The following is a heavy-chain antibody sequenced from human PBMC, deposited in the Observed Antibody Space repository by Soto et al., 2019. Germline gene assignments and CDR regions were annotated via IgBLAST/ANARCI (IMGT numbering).Heavy chain of an antibody. D-gene: IGHD4-17*01. CDR2: IFFSGNT. CDR1: GGSLLNGGHY. J-gene: IGHJ4*02. Sequence: SETLSLTCTVSGGSLLNGGHYWTWIRQHPGKGLEWIGRIFFSGNTHSNPALKSRLTFSLDTAKNQFSLKLTSVTAADTAIYYCARDNYGGMLDLWGPGTLGTVSS. CDR3: ARDNYGGMLDL. V-gene: IGHV4-31*03.